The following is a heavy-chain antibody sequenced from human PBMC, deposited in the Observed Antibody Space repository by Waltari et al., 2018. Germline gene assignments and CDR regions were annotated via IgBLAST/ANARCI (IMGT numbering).Heavy chain of an antibody. V-gene: IGHV4-30-4*08. CDR1: GGSISSGDYY. CDR2: IDYSGST. D-gene: IGHD3-9*01. CDR3: ASIYYDILTGYYPLDY. J-gene: IGHJ4*02. Sequence: QVQLQESGPGLVKPSQTLSLPCTVSGGSISSGDYYWSWIRQPPGKGLEWIGYIDYSGSTYYNPSLKSRVTISVDTPKNQFSLKLSSVTAADTAVYYCASIYYDILTGYYPLDYWGQGTLVTVSS.